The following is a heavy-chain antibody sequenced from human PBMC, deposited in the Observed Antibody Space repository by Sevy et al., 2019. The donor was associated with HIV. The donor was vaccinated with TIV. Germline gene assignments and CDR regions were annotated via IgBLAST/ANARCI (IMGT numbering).Heavy chain of an antibody. D-gene: IGHD2-8*01. CDR3: AREGCTKPHDY. CDR2: FSFGSGKI. V-gene: IGHV3-23*01. CDR1: GFTFSKYS. J-gene: IGHJ4*02. Sequence: GGSLRLSCAASGFTFSKYSMSWIRQTPGKGLEWVSTFSFGSGKINYADSVKCSFTISRDDSRNTFYLQMNSLRAEDTAIYYCAREGCTKPHDYWGQGTVVTVSS.